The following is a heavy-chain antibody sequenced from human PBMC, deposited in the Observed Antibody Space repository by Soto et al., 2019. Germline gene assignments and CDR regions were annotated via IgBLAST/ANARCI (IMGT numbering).Heavy chain of an antibody. D-gene: IGHD3-16*01. CDR1: GYTFTSYD. Sequence: GXSVKVSCKASGYTFTSYDINWVRQATGQGLEWMGWMNPNSGNTGYAQKFQGRVTMTRNTSISTAYMELRSLRSEDTAVYYCAGAGGYYGMDVWGQGTTVTVSS. CDR2: MNPNSGNT. CDR3: AGAGGYYGMDV. V-gene: IGHV1-8*01. J-gene: IGHJ6*02.